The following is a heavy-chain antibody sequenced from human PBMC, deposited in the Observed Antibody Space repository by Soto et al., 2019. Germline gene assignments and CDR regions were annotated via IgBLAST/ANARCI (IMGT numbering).Heavy chain of an antibody. CDR3: ASSVEGQSSGKYYYDSSGYYGY. D-gene: IGHD3-22*01. Sequence: ASVKVSCKASGGTFSSYAISWVRQAPGQGLEWMGGIIPIFGTANYAQKFQGRVTITADESTSTAYMELSSLRSEDTAVYYCASSVEGQSSGKYYYDSSGYYGYWGQGTLVTVS. CDR1: GGTFSSYA. V-gene: IGHV1-69*13. CDR2: IIPIFGTA. J-gene: IGHJ4*02.